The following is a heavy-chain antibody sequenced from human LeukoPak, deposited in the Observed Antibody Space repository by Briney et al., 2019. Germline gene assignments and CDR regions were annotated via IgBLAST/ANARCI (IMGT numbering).Heavy chain of an antibody. Sequence: KPGGSLRLSCAASGFTFSSYSMNWVRQAPGKGLEWVLSISSSSSYIYYADSVKGRFTISRDNAKNSLYLQMNSLRAEDTALYYCARETSVGRSGSYYFDYWGQGTLVTVSS. CDR3: ARETSVGRSGSYYFDY. CDR2: ISSSSSYI. V-gene: IGHV3-21*04. CDR1: GFTFSSYS. J-gene: IGHJ4*02. D-gene: IGHD3-10*01.